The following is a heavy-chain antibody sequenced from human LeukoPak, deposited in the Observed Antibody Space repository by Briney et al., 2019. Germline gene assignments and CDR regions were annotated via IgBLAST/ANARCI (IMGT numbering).Heavy chain of an antibody. J-gene: IGHJ4*02. D-gene: IGHD6-13*01. Sequence: PGGSLRLSCAASGFTFSSYAMSWVRQAPGKGLEWVSAISGSGGSTYYADSVKGRFTTSRDNSKNTLYLQMNSLRAEDTAVYYCAKDPRIAAAGLYFDYWGQGTLVTVSS. CDR1: GFTFSSYA. V-gene: IGHV3-23*01. CDR3: AKDPRIAAAGLYFDY. CDR2: ISGSGGST.